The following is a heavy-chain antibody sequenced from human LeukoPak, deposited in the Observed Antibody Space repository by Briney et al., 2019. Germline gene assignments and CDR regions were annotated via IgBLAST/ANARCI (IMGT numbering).Heavy chain of an antibody. D-gene: IGHD3-9*01. Sequence: GGSLRLSCAASGFTFSSYSMNWVRQAPGKGLEWVSSISSSSSYIYYADSVKGRFTISRDNAKNSLYLQMNSPRAEDTAVYYCARVNSLVMYAFDIWGQGTMVTVSS. V-gene: IGHV3-21*01. CDR2: ISSSSSYI. J-gene: IGHJ3*02. CDR1: GFTFSSYS. CDR3: ARVNSLVMYAFDI.